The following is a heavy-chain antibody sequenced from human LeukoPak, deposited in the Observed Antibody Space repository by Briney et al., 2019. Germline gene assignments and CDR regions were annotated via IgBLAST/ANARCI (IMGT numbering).Heavy chain of an antibody. CDR1: GYSFSGHY. J-gene: IGHJ6*03. V-gene: IGHV1-2*02. CDR3: ARVLSSSHPDGYYYYYYMDV. D-gene: IGHD5-24*01. Sequence: GASVKVSCKASGYSFSGHYMHWVRQAPGQGPEWMGWISPNSGGTNYAQKFQGRVTMTGDTSISTAYMEMRSLRSDDTAVYYCARVLSSSHPDGYYYYYYMDVWGTGTTVTVSS. CDR2: ISPNSGGT.